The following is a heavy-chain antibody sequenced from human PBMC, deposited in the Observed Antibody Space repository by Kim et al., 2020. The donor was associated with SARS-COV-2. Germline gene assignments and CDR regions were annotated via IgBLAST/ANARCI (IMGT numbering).Heavy chain of an antibody. Sequence: GGSLRLSCEASESTSNEAWTSWARQSPGKGLEWVGRISSGPEGGTTDHNTPVKGRLTISRDDSKNTLFLQMNSLKIEDTAVYYCATDTSSSSEGAIDICGQWTSVPVSS. D-gene: IGHD6-6*01. CDR2: ISSGPEGGTT. J-gene: IGHJ3*02. V-gene: IGHV3-15*01. CDR3: ATDTSSSSEGAIDI. CDR1: ESTSNEAW.